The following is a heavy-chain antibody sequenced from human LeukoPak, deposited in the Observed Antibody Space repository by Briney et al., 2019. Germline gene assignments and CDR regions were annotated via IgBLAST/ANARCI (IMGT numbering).Heavy chain of an antibody. CDR3: ARDKIEGPTKLDY. Sequence: GGSLRLSCAASGFTFSSYWMSWVRQAPGKGLEWVPNIKQDESEKYYVDSVKGRFTISRDNAKNSLYLQMNSLRAEDTAVYYCARDKIEGPTKLDYWGQGILVTVSS. CDR1: GFTFSSYW. V-gene: IGHV3-7*01. J-gene: IGHJ4*02. D-gene: IGHD1-1*01. CDR2: IKQDESEK.